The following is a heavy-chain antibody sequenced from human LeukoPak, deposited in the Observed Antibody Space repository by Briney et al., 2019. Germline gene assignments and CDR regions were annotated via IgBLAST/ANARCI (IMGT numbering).Heavy chain of an antibody. CDR2: INPNSGGT. V-gene: IGHV1-2*02. J-gene: IGHJ4*02. Sequence: ASVKVSCKASGYTFTSYYMHWVRQAPGQGLEWMGWINPNSGGTNYAQKFQGRVTMTRDTSISTAYMELSRLRSDDTAVYYCARDQGSGWANDYWGQGTLVTVSS. D-gene: IGHD6-19*01. CDR1: GYTFTSYY. CDR3: ARDQGSGWANDY.